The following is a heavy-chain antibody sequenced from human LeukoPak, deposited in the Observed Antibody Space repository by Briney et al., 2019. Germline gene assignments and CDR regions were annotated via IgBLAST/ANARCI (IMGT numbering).Heavy chain of an antibody. CDR2: ISYNGRSI. CDR3: AKDILTGYQVFDY. D-gene: IGHD3-9*01. Sequence: GGSLRLSCAASGFIFSTYEMNWVRQAPGKGLEWLSYISYNGRSIHYADSVKGRFTISRDNSKNTLYLQMNSLRAEDTAVYYCAKDILTGYQVFDYWGQGTLVTVSS. CDR1: GFIFSTYE. V-gene: IGHV3-23*01. J-gene: IGHJ4*02.